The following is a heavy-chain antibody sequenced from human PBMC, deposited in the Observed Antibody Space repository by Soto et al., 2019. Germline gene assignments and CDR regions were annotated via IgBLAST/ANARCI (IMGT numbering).Heavy chain of an antibody. D-gene: IGHD6-6*01. V-gene: IGHV3-33*01. CDR2: IWYDGSNK. CDR3: ARDLWLAARRRMVFDY. CDR1: GFTFSSYG. Sequence: PGGSLRLSCAASGFTFSSYGMHWVRQAPGKGLEWVAVIWYDGSNKYYADSVKGRFTISRDNSKNTLYLQMNSLRAEDTAVYYCARDLWLAARRRMVFDYWGQGTLVTVSS. J-gene: IGHJ4*02.